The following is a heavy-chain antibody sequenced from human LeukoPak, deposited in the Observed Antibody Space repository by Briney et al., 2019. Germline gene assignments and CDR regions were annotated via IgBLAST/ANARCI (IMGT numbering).Heavy chain of an antibody. CDR3: VRGYSYGWFDP. CDR2: MNGDGSST. V-gene: IGHV3-74*01. CDR1: GFPFSSYW. D-gene: IGHD5-18*01. J-gene: IGHJ5*02. Sequence: GSLRLSCAASGFPFSSYWMHWVRQAPGKGLVWVSRMNGDGSSTRYADSVKGRFTISRDNSKNTLYLQMNSLRADDTAVYYCVRGYSYGWFDPWGQGTLVTVSS.